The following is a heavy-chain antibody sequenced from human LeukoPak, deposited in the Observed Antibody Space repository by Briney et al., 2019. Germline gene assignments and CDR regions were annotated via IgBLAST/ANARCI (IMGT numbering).Heavy chain of an antibody. V-gene: IGHV3-23*01. J-gene: IGHJ4*02. Sequence: GGSLRLSCAASGLTFSSYAMSWVPQAPGKGLEWVSGVSGRGDSTYNADSVRDRFTISRDNSRNTLYLQMNSLRADDTAVYYCAKAGSGWYDLESYFDYWGQGTLVTVSS. CDR2: VSGRGDST. CDR3: AKAGSGWYDLESYFDY. CDR1: GLTFSSYA. D-gene: IGHD6-19*01.